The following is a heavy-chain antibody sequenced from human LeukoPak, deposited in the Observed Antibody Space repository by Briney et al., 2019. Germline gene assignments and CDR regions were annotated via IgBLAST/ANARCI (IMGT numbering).Heavy chain of an antibody. CDR1: GYTFTSYS. D-gene: IGHD3-22*01. CDR2: ISAYNGNT. V-gene: IGHV1-18*01. Sequence: ASVKVSCKASGYTFTSYSISWVRQAPGQGLEWMGWISAYNGNTNYAQKLQGRVTMTTDTSTSTAYMELRSLRSDDTAVYYCARAAPRGYYDSSGYRRHFDYWGQGTLVTVSS. J-gene: IGHJ4*02. CDR3: ARAAPRGYYDSSGYRRHFDY.